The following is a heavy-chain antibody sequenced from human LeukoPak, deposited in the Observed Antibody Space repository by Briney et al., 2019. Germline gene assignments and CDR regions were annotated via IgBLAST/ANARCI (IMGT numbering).Heavy chain of an antibody. J-gene: IGHJ4*02. D-gene: IGHD3-22*01. CDR2: ISGSGGST. V-gene: IGHV3-23*01. Sequence: GGFLRLSCAASGFTFSSYAMSWVRQAPGKGLEWVSAISGSGGSTYYADSVKGRFTISRDNSKNTLYLQMNSLRAEDTAVYYCAKSSGRNYDSSCFDYWGQGTLVTVSS. CDR3: AKSSGRNYDSSCFDY. CDR1: GFTFSSYA.